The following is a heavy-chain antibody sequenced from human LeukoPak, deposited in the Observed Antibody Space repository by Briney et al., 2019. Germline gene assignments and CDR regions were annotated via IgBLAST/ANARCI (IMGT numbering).Heavy chain of an antibody. D-gene: IGHD3-10*01. Sequence: PSETLSLTCTVSGGSISSSSYFWGWIRQPPGKRLEWIGSIYYSGSIYYNPSLKSRVTISVDRSQNQFSLKLSSVTAADTAVYYCAREYYYGSGSKSGPFDYWGQGTLVTVSS. V-gene: IGHV4-39*07. CDR3: AREYYYGSGSKSGPFDY. CDR1: GGSISSSSYF. CDR2: IYYSGSI. J-gene: IGHJ4*02.